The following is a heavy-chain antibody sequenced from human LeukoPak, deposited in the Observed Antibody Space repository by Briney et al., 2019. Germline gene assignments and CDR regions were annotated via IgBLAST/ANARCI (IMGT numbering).Heavy chain of an antibody. CDR1: GVSGSNSNFC. CDR3: ARGVYCSSASCYWD. D-gene: IGHD2-2*01. Sequence: SETLSLTCTVSGVSGSNSNFCWGWIRRPPGKGPEFIGSMHYSGSTYYNPSLKSRVAVFVDTSKNQFSLNLRFVTDAGTAVYYCARGVYCSSASCYWDWGQGTLVTVSS. CDR2: MHYSGST. V-gene: IGHV4-39*01. J-gene: IGHJ4*02.